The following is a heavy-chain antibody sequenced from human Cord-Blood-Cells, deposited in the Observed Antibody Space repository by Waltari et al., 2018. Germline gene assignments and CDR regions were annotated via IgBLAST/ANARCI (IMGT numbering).Heavy chain of an antibody. Sequence: EVQLVESGGGLVKPGGSLRLSCAASGFTFSSYSMNWVRQAPGKGLEWVSSISSSSSYIYFADSVKGLFTIARDNAKNSLYLQMNSLRAEDTAVYYCARDGSYSSSWYAFDIWGQGTMVTVSS. J-gene: IGHJ3*02. CDR3: ARDGSYSSSWYAFDI. V-gene: IGHV3-21*01. CDR2: ISSSSSYI. CDR1: GFTFSSYS. D-gene: IGHD6-13*01.